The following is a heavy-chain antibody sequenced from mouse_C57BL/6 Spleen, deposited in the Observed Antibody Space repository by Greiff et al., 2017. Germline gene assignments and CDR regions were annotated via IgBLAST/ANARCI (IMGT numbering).Heavy chain of an antibody. CDR1: GFTFSSYG. V-gene: IGHV5-6*02. J-gene: IGHJ4*01. CDR3: ARRGSNYVDAIDY. Sequence: EVKVVESGGDLVKPGGSLKLSCASSGFTFSSYGMSWVRQTPDKRLEWVATISSGGSYTYYPDSVKGRFTISRDNAKNTLYLQMSSLKSEDTAMYYGARRGSNYVDAIDYWGQGTSVTVSS. D-gene: IGHD2-5*01. CDR2: ISSGGSYT.